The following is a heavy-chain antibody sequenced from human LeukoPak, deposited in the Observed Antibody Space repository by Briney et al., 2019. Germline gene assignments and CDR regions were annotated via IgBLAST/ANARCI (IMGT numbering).Heavy chain of an antibody. V-gene: IGHV3-23*01. CDR1: GFSFDVNA. CDR3: AKDWTSHNGVYDCLDF. CDR2: IGGPAET. D-gene: IGHD3-16*01. Sequence: PGGSLRLSCAASGFSFDVNAMTWDRQAPGKGPEWVATIGGPAETFYADSVRGRFTISRDNSRYTLYLQMNRLRAEDSALYYCAKDWTSHNGVYDCLDFWGQGTQVTVSS. J-gene: IGHJ4*02.